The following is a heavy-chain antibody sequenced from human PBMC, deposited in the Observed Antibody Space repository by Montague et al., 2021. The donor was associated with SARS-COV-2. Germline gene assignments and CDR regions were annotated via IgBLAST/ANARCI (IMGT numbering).Heavy chain of an antibody. J-gene: IGHJ4*02. D-gene: IGHD3-9*01. CDR1: GGSISSYY. Sequence: SETLSLTCTVSGGSISSYYWSWIRQPPGKGLEWIGYIYYSGSTNYNPSLKSRVTISVDTSKNQFSLKLSSVTAADTAVYYCTRYGSVDILTGYYHFDYWGQGTLVTVPS. CDR2: IYYSGST. V-gene: IGHV4-59*01. CDR3: TRYGSVDILTGYYHFDY.